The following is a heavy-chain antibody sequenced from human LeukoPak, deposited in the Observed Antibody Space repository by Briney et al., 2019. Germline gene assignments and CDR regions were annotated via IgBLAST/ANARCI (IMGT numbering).Heavy chain of an antibody. V-gene: IGHV3-30*18. Sequence: TGGSLRLSCAASGFTFSYYGMHWVRQAPGKGLEWVAVVSYDGSNECYADSVKGRFAISRENSKNILYLQMNSLRAEDTAVYYCAKAYGGYESHYYRYGMDVWGQGTSVTVSS. CDR3: AKAYGGYESHYYRYGMDV. D-gene: IGHD5-12*01. CDR1: GFTFSYYG. CDR2: VSYDGSNE. J-gene: IGHJ6*02.